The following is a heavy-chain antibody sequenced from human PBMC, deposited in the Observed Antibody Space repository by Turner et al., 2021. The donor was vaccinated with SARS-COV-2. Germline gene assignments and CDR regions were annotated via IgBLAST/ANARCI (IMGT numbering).Heavy chain of an antibody. Sequence: QVHLQESGPGLVKPSVPLSLLCTVSGGSISSKSWSWIRQSPGRGLEWIGYFYKIGSIDYNPTLRCRVTISVDTSKNQLSLNLISVTAADTAVYYCARHQGSASGYDHGMNVWGQGTAVIVSS. CDR1: GGSISSKS. V-gene: IGHV4-59*08. CDR3: ARHQGSASGYDHGMNV. CDR2: FYKIGSI. J-gene: IGHJ6*02. D-gene: IGHD1-26*01.